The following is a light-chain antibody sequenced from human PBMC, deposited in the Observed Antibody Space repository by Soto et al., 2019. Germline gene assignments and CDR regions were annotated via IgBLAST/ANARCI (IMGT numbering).Light chain of an antibody. J-gene: IGKJ2*01. CDR3: QQFDTSPYT. CDR2: GAS. Sequence: VLTQSPGTLSLSPGERATLSCRASQSVSRDLVWYQQKPGQAPRLLIYGASSRASGIPDRFSGSGSGTDFTLTINRLGPEDSAVYYCQQFDTSPYTFGQGTKLEIK. CDR1: QSVSRD. V-gene: IGKV3-20*01.